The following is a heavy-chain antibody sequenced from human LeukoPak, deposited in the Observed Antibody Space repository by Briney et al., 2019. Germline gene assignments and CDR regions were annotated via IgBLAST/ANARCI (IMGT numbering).Heavy chain of an antibody. CDR2: ISGSGGST. Sequence: GSLRLSCAASGFTFSSYAMSWVRQAPGKGLEWVSAISGSGGSTYYADSVKGRFTISRDNSKNTLYLQMNSLRAEDTAVYYCAKEGPAAIVVVRAVDYWGQGTLVTVSS. V-gene: IGHV3-23*01. J-gene: IGHJ4*02. CDR3: AKEGPAAIVVVRAVDY. CDR1: GFTFSSYA. D-gene: IGHD3-22*01.